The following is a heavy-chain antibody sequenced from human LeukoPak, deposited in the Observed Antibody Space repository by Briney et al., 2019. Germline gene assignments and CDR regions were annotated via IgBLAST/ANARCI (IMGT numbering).Heavy chain of an antibody. J-gene: IGHJ3*02. D-gene: IGHD5-24*01. CDR3: ASEMATISRDAFDI. V-gene: IGHV3-30*02. CDR2: IRYDGSNK. Sequence: GGSLRLSCAASGFTFSSYGMHWVRQAPGKGLEWVAFIRYDGSNKYYADSVKGRFTVSRDNGKNSLFLQMSSLRAEDTAVYYCASEMATISRDAFDIWGQGTMVTVSS. CDR1: GFTFSSYG.